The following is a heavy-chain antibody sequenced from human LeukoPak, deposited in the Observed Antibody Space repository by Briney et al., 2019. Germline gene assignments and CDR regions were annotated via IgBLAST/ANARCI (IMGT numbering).Heavy chain of an antibody. J-gene: IGHJ4*02. D-gene: IGHD2-15*01. CDR3: AREDGYCSGGNCYSYFDS. CDR1: GFTFSHFW. CDR2: IKKTRNET. Sequence: GGSLRLSCAASGFTFSHFWMSWVRQAPGKGLEWVAYIKKTRNETYYVDSVKGRFTITRDNTRNSLFLQMYSLRAEDTAVYFCAREDGYCSGGNCYSYFDSWGQGTLVTVSS. V-gene: IGHV3-7*01.